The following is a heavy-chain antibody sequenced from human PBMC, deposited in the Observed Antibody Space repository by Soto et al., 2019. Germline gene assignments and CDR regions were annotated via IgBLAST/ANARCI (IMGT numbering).Heavy chain of an antibody. CDR2: IRSKANSYAT. V-gene: IGHV3-73*01. J-gene: IGHJ3*02. CDR1: GFTFSGSA. Sequence: EVQLVESGGGLVQPGGSLKLSCAASGFTFSGSAMHWVRQASGKGLERVGRIRSKANSYATAYAASVKGRFTISRDDSKNTAYLEMNTLKTEDTAVYYCTSFTGSSGGQGAFDIWGPGTMVTVSS. CDR3: TSFTGSSGGQGAFDI. D-gene: IGHD3-16*01.